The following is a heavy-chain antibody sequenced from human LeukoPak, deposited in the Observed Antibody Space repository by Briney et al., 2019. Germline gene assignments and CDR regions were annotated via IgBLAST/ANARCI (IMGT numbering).Heavy chain of an antibody. CDR2: IYYSGST. V-gene: IGHV4-39*01. J-gene: IGHJ3*02. CDR1: GGSISSSSYY. CDR3: ARLSIFGVVNDAFDI. Sequence: SETLSLTCTVSGGSISSSSYYWGWIRQPPGKGLEWIGSIYYSGSTYYNPSLKSRVTISVDTSKNQFSLKLRSVTAADTAVYYCARLSIFGVVNDAFDIWGQGTMVTVSS. D-gene: IGHD3-3*01.